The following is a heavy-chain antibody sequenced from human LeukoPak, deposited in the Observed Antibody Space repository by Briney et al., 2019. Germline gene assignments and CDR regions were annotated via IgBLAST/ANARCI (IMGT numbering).Heavy chain of an antibody. D-gene: IGHD3-3*01. Sequence: GASVKVSCKASGYTFTGYYMHWVRQAPGQGLEWMGWINPNSGDTNYAQKFQGRVTMTRDTSISTAYMELSRLTSDDTALYYCAGVTHSDFSNFDYWGQGTLVTVSS. J-gene: IGHJ4*02. CDR3: AGVTHSDFSNFDY. CDR2: INPNSGDT. V-gene: IGHV1-2*02. CDR1: GYTFTGYY.